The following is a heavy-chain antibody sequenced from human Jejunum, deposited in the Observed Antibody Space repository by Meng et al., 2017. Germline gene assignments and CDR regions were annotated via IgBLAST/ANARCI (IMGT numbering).Heavy chain of an antibody. CDR3: TKEGGESGNDFEY. CDR2: ISKSDATK. J-gene: IGHJ4*02. V-gene: IGHV3-48*03. CDR1: GFTVSSYE. D-gene: IGHD3-3*01. Sequence: GGSLRLSCAASGFTVSSYEMNWVRQAPGKGLDWVSYISKSDATKYNADCVKGRFTISRDTAQNSLYLQMNSLRAEDKAVYCYTKEGGESGNDFEYWGQGTLVTVSS.